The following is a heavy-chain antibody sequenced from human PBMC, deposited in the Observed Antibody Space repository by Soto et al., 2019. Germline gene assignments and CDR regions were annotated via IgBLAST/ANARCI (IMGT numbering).Heavy chain of an antibody. CDR1: DGSISSYDW. Sequence: SETLSLTCVVSDGSISSYDWWTWVRQPPGKGLEWIGKMYHSGGADYSPSLKSRVTISADSSKNHFSLRLTGVTAADTAVYYCATGNVDSMLEYWGRGTQVTVSS. J-gene: IGHJ4*02. D-gene: IGHD3-3*01. CDR3: ATGNVDSMLEY. CDR2: MYHSGGA. V-gene: IGHV4-4*02.